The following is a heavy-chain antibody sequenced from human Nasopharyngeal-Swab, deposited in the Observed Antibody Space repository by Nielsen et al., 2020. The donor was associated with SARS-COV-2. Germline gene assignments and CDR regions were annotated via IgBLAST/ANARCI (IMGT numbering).Heavy chain of an antibody. D-gene: IGHD3-22*01. V-gene: IGHV3-53*01. CDR1: GFTVSSNY. CDR3: ARDRSSAGAFDI. CDR2: IYSGGST. J-gene: IGHJ3*02. Sequence: GGSLKISCAASGFTVSSNYMSWVRQAPGKGLEWVSVIYSGGSTYYADSVKGRFTISRDNSKNTLYLQMNSLRAEDTAVYYCARDRSSAGAFDIWGQGTMVTVSS.